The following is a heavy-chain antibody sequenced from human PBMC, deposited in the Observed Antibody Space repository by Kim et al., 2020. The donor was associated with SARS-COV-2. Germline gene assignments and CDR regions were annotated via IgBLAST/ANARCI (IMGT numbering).Heavy chain of an antibody. V-gene: IGHV1-69*04. CDR3: AREGGVVVVVAATPAFDI. J-gene: IGHJ3*02. D-gene: IGHD2-15*01. Sequence: QGRVTITADKSTSTAYMELSSLRSEDTAVYYCAREGGVVVVVAATPAFDIWGQGTMVTVSS.